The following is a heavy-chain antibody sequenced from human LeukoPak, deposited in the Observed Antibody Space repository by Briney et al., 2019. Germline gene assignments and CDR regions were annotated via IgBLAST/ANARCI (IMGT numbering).Heavy chain of an antibody. V-gene: IGHV1-8*02. D-gene: IGHD6-13*01. J-gene: IGHJ4*02. CDR2: MDPTSGDT. Sequence: GASVKVSCKASGYTFTSYDINWMRQAPGQGLEWMGWMDPTSGDTGYAQKFQGRVTMTRNTYIGTAYMELSNLRSDDTAVYYCARGGYSSDYWGQGTLVIVSS. CDR3: ARGGYSSDY. CDR1: GYTFTSYD.